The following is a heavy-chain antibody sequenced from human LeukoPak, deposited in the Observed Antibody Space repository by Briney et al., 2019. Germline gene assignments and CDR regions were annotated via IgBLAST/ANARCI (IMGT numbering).Heavy chain of an antibody. CDR3: ARTHVLLWFGELFWNAFDI. Sequence: ASVKVSCKASGYTFTSYYMHWVRQAPGQGLEWMGIINPSGGSTSYAQKFQGRVTMTRDMSTSTVYMELSSLRSEDTAVYYCARTHVLLWFGELFWNAFDIWGQGTMVTVSS. V-gene: IGHV1-46*01. CDR1: GYTFTSYY. CDR2: INPSGGST. J-gene: IGHJ3*02. D-gene: IGHD3-10*01.